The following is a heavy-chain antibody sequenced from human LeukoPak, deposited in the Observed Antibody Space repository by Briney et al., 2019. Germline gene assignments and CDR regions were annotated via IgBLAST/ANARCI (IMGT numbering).Heavy chain of an antibody. D-gene: IGHD3-9*01. Sequence: PGASMRLSCAASGFTFSNYAMSWVRQAPGKGLEWVSAITGGGGGTYYADSVKGRFTISRDNSKNTLYLQMNSLRAEDTAVYYCAKWGDYDVLTGYYDPDYWGQGTLVTVSS. CDR3: AKWGDYDVLTGYYDPDY. CDR1: GFTFSNYA. V-gene: IGHV3-23*01. CDR2: ITGGGGGT. J-gene: IGHJ4*02.